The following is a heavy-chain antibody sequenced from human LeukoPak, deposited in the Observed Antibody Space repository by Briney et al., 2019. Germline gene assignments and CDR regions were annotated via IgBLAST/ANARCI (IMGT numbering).Heavy chain of an antibody. CDR1: GFTFSSYG. CDR3: AKEMTGPYYYYYYMDV. Sequence: PGGSLRLSCAASGFTFSSYGMSWVRQAPGKGLEWVSAISGSGGSTYYADSVKGRFTISRDNSENTLYLQMNSLRAEDTAVYYCAKEMTGPYYYYYYMDVWGKGTTVTISS. D-gene: IGHD3-9*01. J-gene: IGHJ6*03. CDR2: ISGSGGST. V-gene: IGHV3-23*01.